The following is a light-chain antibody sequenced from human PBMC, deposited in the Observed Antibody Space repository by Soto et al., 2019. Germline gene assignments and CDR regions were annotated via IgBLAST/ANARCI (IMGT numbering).Light chain of an antibody. CDR3: QKLNAYPPWT. Sequence: QLTQSPSSLSASVGDRVTITCRASQGISSNLAWYQQKPGRDPKLLIFGASTLQSVVPSRFSGSGSGTDFTLTISSLQPEDFATCFCQKLNAYPPWTFGQGTKVDIK. J-gene: IGKJ1*01. V-gene: IGKV1-9*01. CDR1: QGISSN. CDR2: GAS.